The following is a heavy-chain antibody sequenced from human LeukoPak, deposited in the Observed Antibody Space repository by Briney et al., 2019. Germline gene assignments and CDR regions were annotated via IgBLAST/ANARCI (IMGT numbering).Heavy chain of an antibody. CDR2: INSDGSST. CDR3: ARGAMPDS. Sequence: GGSLRLSCEASGFTLSSYWMHWVRQAPGKGLVWVSGINSDGSSTSYADSVKGRFTISRDNAKNTLYLQMSSLRAEDTAVYYCARGAMPDSWGQGTLVTVSS. CDR1: GFTLSSYW. V-gene: IGHV3-74*01. D-gene: IGHD2-2*01. J-gene: IGHJ4*02.